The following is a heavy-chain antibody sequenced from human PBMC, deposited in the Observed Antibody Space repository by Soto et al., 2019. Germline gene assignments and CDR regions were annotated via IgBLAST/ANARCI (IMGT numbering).Heavy chain of an antibody. CDR3: VRRPDYEGYFDY. J-gene: IGHJ4*02. CDR1: GTTFSNFA. Sequence: QVRLVQSGAEVKKTGSSVKVSCEASGTTFSNFAIGWVRQAPGQGFEWMGGIILPFGTPNYAQKFQGRVTISADESMTTAYMELRGLRSEDTAVYYCVRRPDYEGYFDYWGQGTLVTVSS. V-gene: IGHV1-69*12. D-gene: IGHD3-22*01. CDR2: IILPFGTP.